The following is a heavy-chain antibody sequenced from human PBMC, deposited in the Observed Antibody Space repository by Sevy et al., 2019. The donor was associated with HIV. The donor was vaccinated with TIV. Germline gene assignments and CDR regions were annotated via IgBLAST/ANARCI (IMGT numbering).Heavy chain of an antibody. D-gene: IGHD3-10*01. V-gene: IGHV3-13*01. Sequence: GGSLRLSCAASGFTFSTYDIHWVRQVAGEGLEWVSGIGTLLDTYYAASVKGRFIISRDNAKNSLFLQMNSLRAGDTAIYYCARACTAAGYKSGPIDAFDVWGQRTVVTVSS. J-gene: IGHJ3*01. CDR3: ARACTAAGYKSGPIDAFDV. CDR1: GFTFSTYD. CDR2: IGTLLDT.